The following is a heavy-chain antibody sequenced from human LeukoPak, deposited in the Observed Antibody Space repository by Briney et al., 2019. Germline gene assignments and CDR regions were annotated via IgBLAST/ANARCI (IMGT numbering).Heavy chain of an antibody. CDR3: AKVQLGIGVDY. J-gene: IGHJ4*02. CDR2: ISDGGSRT. Sequence: GGSLRLSCAASGFSFSSYAVSWVRQAPGKGLEWVSGISDGGSRTYYADSVKGRFTISRDDSKNTLYLKMNSLRAEDTAVYYCAKVQLGIGVDYWGQGTLVTVSS. V-gene: IGHV3-23*01. D-gene: IGHD7-27*01. CDR1: GFSFSSYA.